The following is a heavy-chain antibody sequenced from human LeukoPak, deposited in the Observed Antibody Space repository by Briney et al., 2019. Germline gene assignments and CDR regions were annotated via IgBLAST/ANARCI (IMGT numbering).Heavy chain of an antibody. J-gene: IGHJ5*02. CDR1: GFTFSNYA. CDR3: AKSQPSAISWFDP. CDR2: ISSSTASI. Sequence: GGSLRLSCAASGFTFSNYAMNWVRQAPGKGLEWVSAISSSTASIYYADSVKGRFTISRDNSKNTLCLQMNSLRDEDTAVYYCAKSQPSAISWFDPWGQGTLVTVSS. D-gene: IGHD2-2*02. V-gene: IGHV3-23*01.